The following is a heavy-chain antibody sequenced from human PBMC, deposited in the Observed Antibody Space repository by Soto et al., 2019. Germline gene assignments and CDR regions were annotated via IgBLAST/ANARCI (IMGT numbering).Heavy chain of an antibody. CDR1: GFTFSSYG. J-gene: IGHJ3*02. CDR3: VKEEDYYDSSGYQARAFDI. V-gene: IGHV3-64D*08. Sequence: GGSLRLSCSASGFTFSSYGMHWVRQAPGKGLEHVSAIRSNGGSTYYADSVKGRFTISRDNSKNTLYLQMSSLRAEDTGVYYCVKEEDYYDSSGYQARAFDIWGQGTMVTVSS. D-gene: IGHD3-22*01. CDR2: IRSNGGST.